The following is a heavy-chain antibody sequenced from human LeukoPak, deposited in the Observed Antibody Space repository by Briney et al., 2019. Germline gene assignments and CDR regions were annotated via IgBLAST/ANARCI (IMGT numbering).Heavy chain of an antibody. J-gene: IGHJ4*02. V-gene: IGHV3-23*01. CDR2: ISGSGGST. Sequence: PGGSLRLSCAASGFTFSSYAMSWVRQAPGQGLEWVSAISGSGGSTYYADSVKGRFTISRDNSKNTLYLQMNSLRAEDTAVYYCAKDPQDYYDSSAVDYWGQGTLVTVSS. CDR1: GFTFSSYA. D-gene: IGHD3-22*01. CDR3: AKDPQDYYDSSAVDY.